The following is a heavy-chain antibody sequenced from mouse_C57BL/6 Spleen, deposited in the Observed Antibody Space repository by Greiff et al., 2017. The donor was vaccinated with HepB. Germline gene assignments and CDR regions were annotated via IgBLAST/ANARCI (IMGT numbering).Heavy chain of an antibody. V-gene: IGHV1-82*01. CDR2: IYPGDGDT. Sequence: VQLQQSGPELVKPGASVKISCKASGYAFSSSWMNWVKQRPGKGLEWIGRIYPGDGDTNYNGKFKGKATLTADKSSSTAYMQLSSLTSEDSAVYCCAREAGSSGPDYWGQGTTLTVSS. J-gene: IGHJ2*01. CDR1: GYAFSSSW. CDR3: AREAGSSGPDY. D-gene: IGHD3-2*02.